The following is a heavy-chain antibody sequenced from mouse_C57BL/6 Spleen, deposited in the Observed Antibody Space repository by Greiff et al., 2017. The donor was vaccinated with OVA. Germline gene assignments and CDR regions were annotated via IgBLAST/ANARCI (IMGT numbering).Heavy chain of an antibody. J-gene: IGHJ3*01. Sequence: EVKLQQSGPVLVKPGASVKMSCKASGYTFTDYYMNWVKQSHGKSLEWIGVINPYNGGTSYNQKFKGKATLTVDKSSSTAYMELNSLTSKDSAVYYCARSEGLRKGFAYWGQGTLVTVSA. CDR3: ARSEGLRKGFAY. V-gene: IGHV1-19*01. CDR1: GYTFTDYY. CDR2: INPYNGGT. D-gene: IGHD2-4*01.